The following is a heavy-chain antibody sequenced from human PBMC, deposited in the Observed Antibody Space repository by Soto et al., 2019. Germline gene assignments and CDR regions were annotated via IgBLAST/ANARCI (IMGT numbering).Heavy chain of an antibody. CDR1: GFTFSSYS. CDR3: ARDGSGH. V-gene: IGHV3-48*01. CDR2: ISSSSNTI. J-gene: IGHJ4*02. Sequence: GGSLRLSCAASGFTFSSYSMNWVRQAPGKGLEWVSYISSSSNTIYYADSVKGRFTISRDNSKNTLYLQMNSLRAEDTAVYYCARDGSGHWGQGTLVTVSS.